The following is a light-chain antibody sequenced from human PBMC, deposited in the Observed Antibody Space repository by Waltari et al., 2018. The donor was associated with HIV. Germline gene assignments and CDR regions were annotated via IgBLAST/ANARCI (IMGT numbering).Light chain of an antibody. J-gene: IGLJ2*01. Sequence: QTVLTQETSSLVSPGWTLTLSCCLKSGSVPTGHYHTCYQPIPGQSPRSFFFTSVFCFSGVPDRFFGSIFGSKAVLTIMGAQAYYESDYLCMLYMCSVIWLFGGGISLTVL. CDR2: TSV. V-gene: IGLV8-61*01. CDR3: MLYMCSVIWL. CDR1: SGSVPTGHY.